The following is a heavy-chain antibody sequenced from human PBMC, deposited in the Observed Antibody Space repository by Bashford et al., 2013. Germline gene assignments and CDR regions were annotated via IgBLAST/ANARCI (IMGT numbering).Heavy chain of an antibody. D-gene: IGHD3-22*01. V-gene: IGHV3-23*01. J-gene: IGHJ5*02. CDR2: ITNDSATT. CDR1: GFSYSIYA. Sequence: GGSLRLSCSASNFKPGFSYSIYAMSWVRQAPGKGLEWVSSITNDSATTYYADSVRGRFTVARDNSRNTLSLVMNGVTAADTAVYYCAKDGYPDSTGYYNAWGQGALVTVSS. CDR3: AKDGYPDSTGYYNA.